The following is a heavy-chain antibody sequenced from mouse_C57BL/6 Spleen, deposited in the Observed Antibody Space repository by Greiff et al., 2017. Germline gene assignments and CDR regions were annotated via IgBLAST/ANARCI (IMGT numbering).Heavy chain of an antibody. Sequence: QVQLQQPGAELVMPGASVKLSCKASGYTFTSYWMHWVKQRPGQGLEWIGEIDPSDSYTNYNQKFKGKSTLTVDKSSSTAYMQLSSLTSEDSAVYYCARIPFITTVLATDYYAMDYWGQGTSVTVSA. CDR3: ARIPFITTVLATDYYAMDY. CDR1: GYTFTSYW. J-gene: IGHJ4*01. CDR2: IDPSDSYT. D-gene: IGHD1-1*01. V-gene: IGHV1-69*01.